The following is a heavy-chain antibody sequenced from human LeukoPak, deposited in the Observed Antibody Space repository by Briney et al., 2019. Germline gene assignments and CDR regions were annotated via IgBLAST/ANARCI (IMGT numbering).Heavy chain of an antibody. Sequence: PGGSLRLTCAASGFTFSNAWMSCVRQAPGKGLEWVGRIKTIAGGGTTDYAAPVNGRFTISRDDSKNTLYLQVNSLKTEDTAVYYCTTDNNYGDYGLDYWGQGTLVTVSS. J-gene: IGHJ4*02. D-gene: IGHD4-17*01. CDR3: TTDNNYGDYGLDY. CDR2: IKTIAGGGTT. V-gene: IGHV3-15*01. CDR1: GFTFSNAW.